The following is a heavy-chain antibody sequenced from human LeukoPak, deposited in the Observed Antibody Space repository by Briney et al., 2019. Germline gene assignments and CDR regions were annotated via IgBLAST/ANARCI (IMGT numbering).Heavy chain of an antibody. CDR3: ARDRGWELEYNWFDP. CDR1: GGSISSYY. J-gene: IGHJ5*02. V-gene: IGHV4-4*09. D-gene: IGHD1-26*01. Sequence: SETLSLTCTVSGGSISSYYWSWIRQPPGKGLEWIGYIYTSGSTNYNPSLKSRVTISVDTSKNQFSLKLSSVTAADTAVYYCARDRGWELEYNWFDPWGQGTLVTVSS. CDR2: IYTSGST.